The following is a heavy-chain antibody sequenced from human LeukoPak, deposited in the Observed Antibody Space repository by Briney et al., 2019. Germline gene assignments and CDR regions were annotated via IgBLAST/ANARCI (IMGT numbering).Heavy chain of an antibody. V-gene: IGHV4-38-2*02. J-gene: IGHJ3*02. D-gene: IGHD3-10*01. CDR3: ARVIPSGSFRAFDI. CDR2: IYTSGST. Sequence: SETLSLTCTVSGYSISSGYYWGWIRQPPGKGLEWIGRIYTSGSTNYNPSLKSRVTMSVDTSKNQFSLKLSSVTAADTAVYYCARVIPSGSFRAFDIWGQGTMVTVSS. CDR1: GYSISSGYY.